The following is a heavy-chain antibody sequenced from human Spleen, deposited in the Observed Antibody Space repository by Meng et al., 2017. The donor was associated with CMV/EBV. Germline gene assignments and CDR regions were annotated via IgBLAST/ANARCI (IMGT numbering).Heavy chain of an antibody. V-gene: IGHV4-39*07. D-gene: IGHD1-7*01. CDR1: GGSINTYY. CDR3: ARDYITGTTGYYYGMDV. Sequence: SETLSLTCTVSGGSINTYYWGWIRQPPGEGLELIATIYHTGSTYYNPSLKSRVTISIDTSKNQFSLKLTSVTAADTAVFYCARDYITGTTGYYYGMDVWGQGTTVTVSS. J-gene: IGHJ6*02. CDR2: IYHTGST.